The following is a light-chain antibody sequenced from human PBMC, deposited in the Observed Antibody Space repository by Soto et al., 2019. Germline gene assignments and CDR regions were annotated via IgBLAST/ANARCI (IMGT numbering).Light chain of an antibody. CDR3: QQYNNWPQRT. Sequence: EIVMTQSPATLSVSPWERATLSCRASQSVSSNLAWYQQKPGQAPRLLLYGASTRATGIPARFSGSGSGTEFTLTISSLQSEDFAVYYCQQYNNWPQRTFGQGTKVDIK. CDR1: QSVSSN. J-gene: IGKJ1*01. V-gene: IGKV3-15*01. CDR2: GAS.